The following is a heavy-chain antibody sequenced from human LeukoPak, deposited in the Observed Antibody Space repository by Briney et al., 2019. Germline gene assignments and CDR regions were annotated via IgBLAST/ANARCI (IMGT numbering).Heavy chain of an antibody. Sequence: SETLSLTCAVYGGSFSGYYWIWIRQPPGKGLEWIGEINHSGSTNYNPSLKSRVTISVDTSKNQFSLKLSSVTAADTAVYYCARDGSEYSSSWRRVEGAMGVWGKGTTVTVSS. CDR3: ARDGSEYSSSWRRVEGAMGV. J-gene: IGHJ6*04. V-gene: IGHV4-34*01. CDR2: INHSGST. D-gene: IGHD6-13*01. CDR1: GGSFSGYY.